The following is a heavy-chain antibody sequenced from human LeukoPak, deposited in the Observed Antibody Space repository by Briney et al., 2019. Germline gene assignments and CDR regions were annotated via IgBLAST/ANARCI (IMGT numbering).Heavy chain of an antibody. J-gene: IGHJ4*02. CDR3: ARGFYWRLRLDY. CDR1: GGSFSGYY. CDR2: INHSGST. D-gene: IGHD6-25*01. V-gene: IGHV4-34*01. Sequence: SETLSLTCAVYGGSFSGYYWSWIRQPPGKGLEWIGEINHSGSTNYNPSLKSRVTISVDTSKNQFSLKLSSATAADTAVYYCARGFYWRLRLDYWGQGTLVTVSS.